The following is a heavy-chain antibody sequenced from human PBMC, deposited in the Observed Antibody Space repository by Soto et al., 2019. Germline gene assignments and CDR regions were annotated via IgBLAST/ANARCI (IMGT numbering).Heavy chain of an antibody. Sequence: PGGSLRLSCAASWFTFSGSAMHWVRQASGKGLEWVGRIRSKANSYATAYAASVKGRFTISRDDSKNTAYLQMNSLKTEDTAVYYCTRLTALENYFDYWGQGTLVTVSS. J-gene: IGHJ4*02. CDR3: TRLTALENYFDY. CDR1: WFTFSGSA. D-gene: IGHD5-18*01. CDR2: IRSKANSYAT. V-gene: IGHV3-73*01.